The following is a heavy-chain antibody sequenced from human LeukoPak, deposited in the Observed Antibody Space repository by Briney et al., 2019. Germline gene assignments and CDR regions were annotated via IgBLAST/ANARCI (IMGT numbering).Heavy chain of an antibody. J-gene: IGHJ4*02. CDR3: ARRSNWGSVDY. D-gene: IGHD7-27*01. CDR1: GGSISSSSYY. CDR2: IYYSGST. Sequence: SETLSLTCTVSGGSISSSSYYWGWIRQPPGKGLEWIGSIYYSGSTYYNPSLKSRVTISVDTYKNQFSLKLSSVTAADTAVYYCARRSNWGSVDYWGQGTLVTVSS. V-gene: IGHV4-39*01.